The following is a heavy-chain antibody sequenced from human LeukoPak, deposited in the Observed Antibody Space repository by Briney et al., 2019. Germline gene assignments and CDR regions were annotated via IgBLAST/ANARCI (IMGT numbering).Heavy chain of an antibody. CDR3: AIFAGAVPGNLLL. V-gene: IGHV3-7*01. D-gene: IGHD2-8*02. CDR1: EFTSSAFW. J-gene: IGHJ6*04. CDR2: INKDGTEE. Sequence: GGSLRLSCAASEFTSSAFWMTWVRRPPGKGLEWVANINKDGTEEEYVDSVKGRFSIFRDNAKNSVFLQMNSLRAEDTAVYYCAIFAGAVPGNLLLWGKGTTVIVSA.